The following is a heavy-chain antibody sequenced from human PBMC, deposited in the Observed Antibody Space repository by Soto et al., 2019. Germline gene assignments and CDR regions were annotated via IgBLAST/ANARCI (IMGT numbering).Heavy chain of an antibody. J-gene: IGHJ4*02. CDR1: SGSISSSNW. Sequence: QVQLQESGPGLVKPSGTLSLTCAVSSGSISSSNWWSWVRQPPGKGLEWLGAIYHSGSTNYNPSLKSRVTISVDKSKTQFSLKLSSVTAADTAVYYCARDKAYCSGGSCYSQYYFDYWGQGALVTVSS. V-gene: IGHV4-4*02. CDR3: ARDKAYCSGGSCYSQYYFDY. D-gene: IGHD2-15*01. CDR2: IYHSGST.